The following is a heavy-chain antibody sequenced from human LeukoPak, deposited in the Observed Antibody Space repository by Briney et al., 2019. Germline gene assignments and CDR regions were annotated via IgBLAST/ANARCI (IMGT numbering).Heavy chain of an antibody. V-gene: IGHV3-23*01. J-gene: IGHJ6*03. CDR3: AKDGVILAPGIYWYMDV. Sequence: GGSLRLSCAASGFTFSSYAMSWVRQAPGKGLEWVSAISGSGGSTYYADSVKGRFTISRDNSKNTLYLEMNSLRAEDTAVFYCAKDGVILAPGIYWYMDVWGRGTTVTVSS. D-gene: IGHD3-16*02. CDR2: ISGSGGST. CDR1: GFTFSSYA.